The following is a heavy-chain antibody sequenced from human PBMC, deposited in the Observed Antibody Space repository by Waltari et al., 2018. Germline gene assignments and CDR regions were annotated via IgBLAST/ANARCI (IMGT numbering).Heavy chain of an antibody. Sequence: QMQESGPGLVKSSETLSLMCSVSDFSISSGFYWGWLRQSPGKGLEWIGSISDSGTTSYNPSLQSRVTISIDTSKNQFSLKLGVVTAADTAVFYCAREAGSGIDWYHDYWGQGILVTVSS. V-gene: IGHV4-38-2*02. CDR1: DFSISSGFY. CDR2: ISDSGTT. CDR3: AREAGSGIDWYHDY. D-gene: IGHD3-9*01. J-gene: IGHJ4*02.